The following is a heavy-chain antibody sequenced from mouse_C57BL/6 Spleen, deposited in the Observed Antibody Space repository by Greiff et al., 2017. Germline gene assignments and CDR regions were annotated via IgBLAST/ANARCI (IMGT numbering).Heavy chain of an antibody. Sequence: VQLQQPGAELVKPGASVKMSCKASGYTFTNYWITWVKQRPGQGLEWIGDIYPGSGRTNYNEKFKCKATLTVDTSSSTAYMQLSSLTSEDSAVYYCAVYSNYPNCYAMDYWGQGTSVTVSS. CDR2: IYPGSGRT. J-gene: IGHJ4*01. CDR3: AVYSNYPNCYAMDY. CDR1: GYTFTNYW. D-gene: IGHD2-5*01. V-gene: IGHV1-55*01.